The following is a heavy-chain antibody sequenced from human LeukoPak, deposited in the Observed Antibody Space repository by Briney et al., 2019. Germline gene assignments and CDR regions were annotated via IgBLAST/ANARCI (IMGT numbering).Heavy chain of an antibody. D-gene: IGHD2-21*01. V-gene: IGHV1-2*02. J-gene: IGHJ4*02. CDR2: INPNSGGT. CDR3: ARGVMKYYFDS. CDR1: GYTFTAYY. Sequence: ASVKVSCKASGYTFTAYYMHWVRQAPGQGLEWMGWINPNSGGTKYALKFQGRVTMTRDTSISTAYMDLRRLRSDDTAVYYCARGVMKYYFDSWGQGTLVTVSS.